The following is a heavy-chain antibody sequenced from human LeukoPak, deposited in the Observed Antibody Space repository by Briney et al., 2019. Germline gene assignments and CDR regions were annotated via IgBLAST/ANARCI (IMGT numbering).Heavy chain of an antibody. D-gene: IGHD2-2*01. CDR1: GFTFSSYA. CDR2: ISGSGGST. CDR3: AKDPKAGIVVVPAATIS. V-gene: IGHV3-23*01. J-gene: IGHJ5*02. Sequence: GGSLRLSCAASGFTFSSYAMSWVRQAPGKGLEWVSAISGSGGSTYYADSVKGRFTISRDNSKNTLYLQMNSLRAEDTAVYYCAKDPKAGIVVVPAATISWGQGTLVTVSS.